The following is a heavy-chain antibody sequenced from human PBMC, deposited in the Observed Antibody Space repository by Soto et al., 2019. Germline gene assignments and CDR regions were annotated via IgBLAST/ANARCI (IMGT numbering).Heavy chain of an antibody. D-gene: IGHD4-17*01. CDR3: ARLVGDYVEGTWNNWFDP. CDR2: MNPNSGNT. V-gene: IGHV1-8*01. Sequence: QVQLVQSGAEVKKPGASVKVSCKASGYTFTSYDINWVRQATGQGLEWMGWMNPNSGNTGYAQKFQGRVTMTRNTSISTAYMELSSLRSEDTAVYYGARLVGDYVEGTWNNWFDPWGQGTLVTVSS. J-gene: IGHJ5*02. CDR1: GYTFTSYD.